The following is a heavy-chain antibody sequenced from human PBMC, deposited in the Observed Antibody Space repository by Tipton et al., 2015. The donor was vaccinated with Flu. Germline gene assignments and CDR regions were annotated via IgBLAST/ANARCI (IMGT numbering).Heavy chain of an antibody. CDR3: ARDKTNVLRYFEAGMDV. Sequence: QLVQSGGGVVQPGGSLRLSCVVSGFTFSSYEMNWVRQAPGKGLEWVSHITPSGGTKYYADAVRGRFTISRDNAKNSLYLQMNSLRAEDTAVYYCARDKTNVLRYFEAGMDVWGQGTTVTVSS. CDR1: GFTFSSYE. D-gene: IGHD3-9*01. V-gene: IGHV3-48*03. CDR2: ITPSGGTK. J-gene: IGHJ6*02.